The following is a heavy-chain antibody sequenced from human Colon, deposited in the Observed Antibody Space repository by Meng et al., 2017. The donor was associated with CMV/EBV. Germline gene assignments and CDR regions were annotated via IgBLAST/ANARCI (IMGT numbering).Heavy chain of an antibody. CDR2: IRYDGSNK. J-gene: IGHJ4*02. D-gene: IGHD6-6*01. Sequence: GESLKISCAASGFTFSSYGMHWVRQAPGKGLEWVAFIRYDGSNKYYADSVKGRFTISRDNSKNMLYLQMNSLRAEDTAVYYCAKDGWGMTARQGHYFDYWGQGTLVTVSS. V-gene: IGHV3-30*02. CDR3: AKDGWGMTARQGHYFDY. CDR1: GFTFSSYG.